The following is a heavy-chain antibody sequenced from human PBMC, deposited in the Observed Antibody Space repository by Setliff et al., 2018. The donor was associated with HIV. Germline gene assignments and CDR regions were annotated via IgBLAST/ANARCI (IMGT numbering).Heavy chain of an antibody. CDR3: ERGGGYYAPLVY. D-gene: IGHD3-22*01. J-gene: IGHJ4*02. CDR2: IYYSGST. V-gene: IGHV4-59*01. Sequence: SETLSLTCTVSGGSISSYYWRWIRQPPGKGLEWIGYIYYSGSTNYNPSLKSRVTISVDTSKNQFSLKLSSVTAADTAVYYCERGGGYYAPLVYWGQGTLVTVSS. CDR1: GGSISSYY.